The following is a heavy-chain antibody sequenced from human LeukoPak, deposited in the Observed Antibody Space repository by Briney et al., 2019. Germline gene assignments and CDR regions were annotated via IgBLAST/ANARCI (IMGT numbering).Heavy chain of an antibody. CDR2: ISSSSSYI. CDR1: GFTFSSYS. Sequence: GGSLRLSCAASGFTFSSYSMNWVRQAPGKGLEWVSSISSSSSYIYYADSVRGRFTISRDNAENSLYLQMNSLRAEDTAVYYCARTVRYFDWSPHYFDYWGQGTLVTVSS. V-gene: IGHV3-21*01. D-gene: IGHD3-9*01. J-gene: IGHJ4*02. CDR3: ARTVRYFDWSPHYFDY.